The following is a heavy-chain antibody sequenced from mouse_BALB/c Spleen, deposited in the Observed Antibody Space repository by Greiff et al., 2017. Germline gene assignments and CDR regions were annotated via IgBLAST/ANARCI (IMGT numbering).Heavy chain of an antibody. Sequence: QLQESGPELVKPGASVKVSCKASGYAFTSYNMYWVKQSHGKSLEWIGYIDPYNGGTSYNQKFKGKATLTVDKSSSTAYMQLSSLTSEDSAVYYCARATVVATSRAMDYWGQGTSVTVSS. D-gene: IGHD1-1*01. CDR1: GYAFTSYN. CDR3: ARATVVATSRAMDY. J-gene: IGHJ4*01. V-gene: IGHV1S135*01. CDR2: IDPYNGGT.